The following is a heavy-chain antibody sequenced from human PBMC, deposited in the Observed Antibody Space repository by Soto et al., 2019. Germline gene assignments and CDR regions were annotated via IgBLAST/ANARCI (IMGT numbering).Heavy chain of an antibody. Sequence: EVQLLESGGGLVQPGGSLRLSCVGSGFTFINYAMNWVRQTPGKGLEWVSGISGGGDRTFDADSVKGRFTISRDNSKNTVNLQMNSLRADDTAVYYGARKVLGSTSRPDWWYVDLWGRGTLVTVSS. CDR3: ARKVLGSTSRPDWWYVDL. J-gene: IGHJ2*01. CDR2: ISGGGDRT. D-gene: IGHD3-16*01. CDR1: GFTFINYA. V-gene: IGHV3-23*01.